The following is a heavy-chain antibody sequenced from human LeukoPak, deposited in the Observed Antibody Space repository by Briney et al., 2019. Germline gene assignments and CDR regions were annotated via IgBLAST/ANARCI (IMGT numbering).Heavy chain of an antibody. J-gene: IGHJ6*03. D-gene: IGHD3-10*01. CDR3: ARGPEVWFGESNPYYYYYYMDV. CDR2: IFPIFGTA. CDR1: GGTFSSYA. V-gene: IGHV1-69*05. Sequence: ASVKVSCKASGGTFSSYAISWVRQAPGQGLEWMGGIFPIFGTANYAQKFQGRVTITTDESTSTAYMELSSLRSEDTAVYYCARGPEVWFGESNPYYYYYYMDVWGKGTTVTVSS.